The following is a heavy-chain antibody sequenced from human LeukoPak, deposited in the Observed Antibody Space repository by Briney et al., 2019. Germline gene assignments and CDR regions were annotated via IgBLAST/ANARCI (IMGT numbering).Heavy chain of an antibody. V-gene: IGHV3-23*01. D-gene: IGHD2-15*01. J-gene: IGHJ4*02. CDR1: GFTFSNHG. CDR2: ISPSGDIT. CDR3: AKSGLNRFDY. Sequence: PGGSLRLSCAASGFTFSNHGMNWVRQAPGKGLEWVSGISPSGDITYYADSVKGRFTISRDNSKNTVYLQMNSLRAEDTAVYYCAKSGLNRFDYWGQGTLVTVSS.